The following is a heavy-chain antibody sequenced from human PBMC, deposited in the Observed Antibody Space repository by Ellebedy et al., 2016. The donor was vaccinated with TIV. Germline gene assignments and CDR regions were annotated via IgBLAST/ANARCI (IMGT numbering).Heavy chain of an antibody. J-gene: IGHJ4*02. CDR2: IRYDGSNK. V-gene: IGHV3-30*02. Sequence: PGGSLRLSCAASGFTFSSYGMHWVRQAPGKGLEWVAFIRYDGSNKYYADSVKGRFTISRDNSKNTLYLQMNSLRAEDTAVYYCAKDPVRLLVPNRIDYWGQGTLVTVSS. CDR1: GFTFSSYG. CDR3: AKDPVRLLVPNRIDY. D-gene: IGHD6-13*01.